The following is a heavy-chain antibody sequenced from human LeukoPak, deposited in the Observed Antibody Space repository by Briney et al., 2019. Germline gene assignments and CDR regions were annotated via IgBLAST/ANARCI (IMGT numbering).Heavy chain of an antibody. CDR1: GGSFSGYY. CDR2: INHSGST. Sequence: PSETLSLTCAVYGGSFSGYYRSWIRQPPGKGLEWIGEINHSGSTNYNPSLKSRVTISVDTSKNQFSLKLSSVTAADTAVYYCARGTLYSSALCFFDYWGQGTLVTVSS. D-gene: IGHD5-18*01. V-gene: IGHV4-34*01. J-gene: IGHJ4*02. CDR3: ARGTLYSSALCFFDY.